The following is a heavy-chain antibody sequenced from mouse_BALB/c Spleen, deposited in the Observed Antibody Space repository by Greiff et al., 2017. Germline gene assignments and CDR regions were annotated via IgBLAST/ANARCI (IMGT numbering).Heavy chain of an antibody. D-gene: IGHD1-1*01. CDR1: GYTFTEYT. CDR2: INPNNGGT. J-gene: IGHJ2*01. V-gene: IGHV1-22*01. CDR3: ARRITTVVGNFDY. Sequence: VQLKQSGAELVKPGASVKLSCKTSGYTFTEYTMHWVKQSHGKSLEWIGGINPNNGGTSYNQKFKGKATLTVDKSSSTAYMELRSLTSEDSAVYYCARRITTVVGNFDYWGQGTTLTVSS.